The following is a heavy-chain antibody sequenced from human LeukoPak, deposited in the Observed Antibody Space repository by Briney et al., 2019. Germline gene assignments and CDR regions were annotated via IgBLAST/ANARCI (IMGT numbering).Heavy chain of an antibody. J-gene: IGHJ6*02. CDR3: AKDEFPPYYDFWSGYFLTTYYYYGMDV. CDR2: ISYDGSNK. D-gene: IGHD3-3*01. V-gene: IGHV3-30*18. Sequence: AGGSLRLSCAASGFTFSSYGMHWVRQAPGKGLEWVVVISYDGSNKYYADSVKGRFTISRDNSKNTLYLQMNSLRAEDTAVYYCAKDEFPPYYDFWSGYFLTTYYYYGMDVWGQGTTVTVSS. CDR1: GFTFSSYG.